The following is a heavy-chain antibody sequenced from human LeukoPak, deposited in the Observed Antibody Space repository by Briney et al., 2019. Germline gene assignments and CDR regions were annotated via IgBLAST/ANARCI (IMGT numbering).Heavy chain of an antibody. Sequence: PSETLSLTCTVSGGSISSTTYYWAWIRQPPGKGLEWIGSIYKAGNTNYSPSLRSRVFISVDTSNNQFSLSLSSVTAADTAVYYCARKEGGQLVNTRRWFDPWGQGTLVTVSS. V-gene: IGHV4-39*01. CDR1: GGSISSTTYY. J-gene: IGHJ5*02. D-gene: IGHD6-13*01. CDR3: ARKEGGQLVNTRRWFDP. CDR2: IYKAGNT.